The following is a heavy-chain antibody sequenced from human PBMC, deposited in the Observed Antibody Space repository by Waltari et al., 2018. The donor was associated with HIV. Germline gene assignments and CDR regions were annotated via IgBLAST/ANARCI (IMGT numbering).Heavy chain of an antibody. J-gene: IGHJ4*02. V-gene: IGHV1-2*06. CDR2: INGNSGDI. D-gene: IGHD3-10*01. CDR3: ARDSAMFRGVILTPRY. CDR1: GYTFTDYY. Sequence: QVQLVQSGAEVRKPGASVKVSCKASGYTFTDYYIHWVRQAPGQGLEWMGRINGNSGDIDYTQGFQGRVTMTRDTSISTAYMELRRLRTDDTAVYYCARDSAMFRGVILTPRYWGQGSLVTVSS.